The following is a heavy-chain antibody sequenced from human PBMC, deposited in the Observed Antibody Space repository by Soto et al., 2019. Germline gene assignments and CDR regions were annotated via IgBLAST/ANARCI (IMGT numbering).Heavy chain of an antibody. Sequence: ASVKVSRKASGYTFPSYYMHWVRHAPGQGLEWMGIINPSGGSTSYAEKFQGRVTMTRDTSTSTVYMELSSLRSEDTAVYYCAREDGGQQLVFFPFFYWGQGTLVTVSS. CDR3: AREDGGQQLVFFPFFY. D-gene: IGHD6-13*01. V-gene: IGHV1-46*01. CDR2: INPSGGST. CDR1: GYTFPSYY. J-gene: IGHJ4*02.